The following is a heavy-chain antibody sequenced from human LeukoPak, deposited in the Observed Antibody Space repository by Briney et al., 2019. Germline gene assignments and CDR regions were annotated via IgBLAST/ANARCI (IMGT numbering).Heavy chain of an antibody. CDR1: GSNFTSYW. CDR3: ARRRDPGAFDI. CDR2: IYPGDSDT. V-gene: IGHV5-51*01. J-gene: IGHJ3*02. Sequence: HGESLKISCQGSGSNFTSYWIGWVRQLPGKGLERMGIIYPGDSDTIYSPSFQGQFTISADQPISTAYLQWSSLKASDTAMYYCARRRDPGAFDIWGQGTMVTVSS. D-gene: IGHD5-24*01.